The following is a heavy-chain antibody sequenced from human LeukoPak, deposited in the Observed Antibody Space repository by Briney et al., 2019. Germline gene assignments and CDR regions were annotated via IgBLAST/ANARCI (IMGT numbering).Heavy chain of an antibody. V-gene: IGHV3-66*01. CDR1: EFSVGSNY. Sequence: GGSLRLSCAASEFSVGSNYMTWVRQAPGKGLEWVSLIYSGGSTYYADSVKGRFTISRDNAKNSLYLQMNSLRAEDTAVYYCASDYYDSSGYYEGFDYWGQGTLVTVSS. CDR2: IYSGGST. J-gene: IGHJ4*02. CDR3: ASDYYDSSGYYEGFDY. D-gene: IGHD3-22*01.